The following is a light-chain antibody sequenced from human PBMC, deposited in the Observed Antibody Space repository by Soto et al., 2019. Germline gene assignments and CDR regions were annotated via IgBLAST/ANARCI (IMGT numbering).Light chain of an antibody. V-gene: IGKV3-20*01. CDR2: GAS. J-gene: IGKJ2*01. CDR3: QQYGSSPYT. Sequence: EIVLTQSPGTLSLSPGERATLSCRASQSVSSSYLAWYQQKPGQAPRLLIYGASSRATGIPDRFSGSGSGTDFTLTISRLEPEDFGVYYCQQYGSSPYTFGQGTKVESK. CDR1: QSVSSSY.